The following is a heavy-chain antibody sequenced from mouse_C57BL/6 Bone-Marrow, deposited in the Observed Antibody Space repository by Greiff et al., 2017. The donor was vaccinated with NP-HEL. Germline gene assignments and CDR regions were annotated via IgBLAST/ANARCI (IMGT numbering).Heavy chain of an antibody. Sequence: EVHLVESGGGLVKPGGSLKLSCAASGFTFSDYGMHWVRQAPEKGLEWVAYISSGSSTIYYADTVKGRFTISRDNAKNTLFLQMTSLRSEDTAMYYCARPITTVVAPFDYWGQGTTLTVSS. D-gene: IGHD1-1*01. CDR1: GFTFSDYG. J-gene: IGHJ2*01. CDR3: ARPITTVVAPFDY. CDR2: ISSGSSTI. V-gene: IGHV5-17*01.